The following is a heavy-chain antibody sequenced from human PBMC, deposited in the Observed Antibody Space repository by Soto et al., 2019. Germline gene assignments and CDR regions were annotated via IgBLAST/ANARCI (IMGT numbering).Heavy chain of an antibody. J-gene: IGHJ6*02. V-gene: IGHV3-21*01. CDR3: ARVMNYDFWSGYYMVGYYYYGMDV. CDR2: ISSSSSYI. CDR1: GFTFSSYS. Sequence: EVQLVESGGGLVKPGGSLRLSCAASGFTFSSYSMNWVRQAPGKGLEWVSSISSSSSYIYYADSVKGRFTISRDNAKNSLYLQMNSLRAEDTAVYYCARVMNYDFWSGYYMVGYYYYGMDVWGQGTTVTVSS. D-gene: IGHD3-3*01.